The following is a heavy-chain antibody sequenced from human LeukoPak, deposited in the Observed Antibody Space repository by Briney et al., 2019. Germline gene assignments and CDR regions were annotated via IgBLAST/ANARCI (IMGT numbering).Heavy chain of an antibody. Sequence: TGGSRRLSCAASGFTSASGLTFGKYGMHWVAQPPGKGLEGVAVIWYDGSNKYYADSVKGRFTISRDNSKNTLYLQMNSLRAEDTAVYYCARDQGRRGLHYWGQGALVTVSS. D-gene: IGHD3-10*01. J-gene: IGHJ4*02. V-gene: IGHV3-33*01. CDR3: ARDQGRRGLHY. CDR1: GFTSASGLTFGKYG. CDR2: IWYDGSNK.